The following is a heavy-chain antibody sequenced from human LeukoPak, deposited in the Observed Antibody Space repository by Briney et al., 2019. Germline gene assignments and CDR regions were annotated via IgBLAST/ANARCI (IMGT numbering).Heavy chain of an antibody. J-gene: IGHJ4*02. Sequence: PGGSLRLSCAASGFTFSTYWMTWVRRAPGKGLEWVANIKYDGSEKHYVDSVKGRFTISRDNAKNSLYLQMNSLRDEDTAVYYCARDSPSKGALISRDFDYWGPGTLVTVSS. CDR3: ARDSPSKGALISRDFDY. D-gene: IGHD2-2*01. CDR1: GFTFSTYW. V-gene: IGHV3-7*01. CDR2: IKYDGSEK.